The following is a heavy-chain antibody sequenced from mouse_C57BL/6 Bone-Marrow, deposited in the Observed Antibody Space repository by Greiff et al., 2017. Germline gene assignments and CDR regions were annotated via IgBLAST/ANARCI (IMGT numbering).Heavy chain of an antibody. D-gene: IGHD1-1*01. CDR2: ISYDGSN. Sequence: EVKLQESGPGLVKPSQSLSLTCSVTGYSITSGYYWNWIRQFPGNKLEWMGYISYDGSNNYNPSLKNRISITRDTSKNQFFLKLNSVTTEDTATYYCANGLITTVVRFDYWGQGTTLTVSS. CDR1: GYSITSGYY. V-gene: IGHV3-6*01. J-gene: IGHJ2*01. CDR3: ANGLITTVVRFDY.